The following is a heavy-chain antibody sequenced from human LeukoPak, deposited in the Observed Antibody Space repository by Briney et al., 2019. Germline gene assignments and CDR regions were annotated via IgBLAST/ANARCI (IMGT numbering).Heavy chain of an antibody. Sequence: ASVTVSCKASGYTFTSYGISWVRQAPGQGLEWMGWISAYNGNTNYAQKPQGRVTMTTDTSTSTAYMELRSLRSDDTAVYYCVVVPGAIGGNWFDPWGEGTLVTVSS. D-gene: IGHD2-2*02. J-gene: IGHJ5*02. CDR1: GYTFTSYG. CDR2: ISAYNGNT. V-gene: IGHV1-18*01. CDR3: VVVPGAIGGNWFDP.